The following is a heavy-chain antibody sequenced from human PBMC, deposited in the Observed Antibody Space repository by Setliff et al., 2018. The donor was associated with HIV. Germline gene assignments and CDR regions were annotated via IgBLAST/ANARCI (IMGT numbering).Heavy chain of an antibody. CDR1: GYTFTSYY. CDR3: ARDQPTVYYTSWYDSGEYNWFDP. Sequence: ASVKVSCKASGYTFTSYYIHWVRQAPGQGLEWMGVIHPSGGSTSYAQSFQDRVTMTRDTSTSTVYMELSSLSSEDTAVYYCARDQPTVYYTSWYDSGEYNWFDPWGQGTLVTVSS. D-gene: IGHD6-13*01. CDR2: IHPSGGST. V-gene: IGHV1-46*01. J-gene: IGHJ5*02.